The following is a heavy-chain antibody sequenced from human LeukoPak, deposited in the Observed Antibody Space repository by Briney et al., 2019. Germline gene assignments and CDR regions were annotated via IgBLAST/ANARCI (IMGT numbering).Heavy chain of an antibody. Sequence: SETLSLTCTVSGGSISSYYWSWIRQPPGKGLEWIGYIYYSGSTNYNPSLKSRVTISVDTSKNQFSLKLSSVTAADTAVYYCARSVVVAGLFDYWGQGTLVTVSS. J-gene: IGHJ4*02. D-gene: IGHD2-15*01. V-gene: IGHV4-59*01. CDR2: IYYSGST. CDR3: ARSVVVAGLFDY. CDR1: GGSISSYY.